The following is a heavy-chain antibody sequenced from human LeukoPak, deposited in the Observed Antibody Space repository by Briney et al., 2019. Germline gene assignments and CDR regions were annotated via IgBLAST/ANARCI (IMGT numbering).Heavy chain of an antibody. D-gene: IGHD3-22*01. CDR3: ARARITMIVVVTGFDY. V-gene: IGHV4-31*03. CDR1: GGSISSGGYY. Sequence: PSETLSLTCTVSGGSISSGGYYWSWIRQHPGKGLEWIGYIYYSGSTYYNPSLKSRVTISVDTSKNQFSLKLSSVTAADTAVYYCARARITMIVVVTGFDYWGQGTLVTVSS. J-gene: IGHJ4*02. CDR2: IYYSGST.